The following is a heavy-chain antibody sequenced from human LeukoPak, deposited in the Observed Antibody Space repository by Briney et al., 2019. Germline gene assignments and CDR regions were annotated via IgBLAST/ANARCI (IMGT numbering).Heavy chain of an antibody. J-gene: IGHJ4*02. D-gene: IGHD3-3*01. CDR3: AKSLRITIFGVVALFDY. CDR1: GFTFSSYA. CDR2: ISGSGGST. Sequence: GGSLRLSCAASGFTFSSYAMSWVRQAPGEGLEWVSAISGSGGSTYYADSVKGRFTISRDNSKNTLYLQMNSLRAEDTAVYYCAKSLRITIFGVVALFDYWGQGTLVTVSS. V-gene: IGHV3-23*01.